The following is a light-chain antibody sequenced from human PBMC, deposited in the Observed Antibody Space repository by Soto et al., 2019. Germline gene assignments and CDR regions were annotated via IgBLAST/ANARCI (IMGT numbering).Light chain of an antibody. CDR2: LNSDGSH. CDR1: SGHSSYA. V-gene: IGLV4-69*01. Sequence: QLVLTQSPSASASLGASVKLTCTLSSGHSSYAIAWHQQQPEKGPRYLMKLNSDGSHSKGDGIPDRFSGSSSGAERCLTISSLQSEDEADYYCQTWGTGIQVFGTGTKLTVL. CDR3: QTWGTGIQV. J-gene: IGLJ1*01.